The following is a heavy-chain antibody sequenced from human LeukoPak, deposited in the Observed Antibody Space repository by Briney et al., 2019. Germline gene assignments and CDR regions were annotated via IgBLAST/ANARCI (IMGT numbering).Heavy chain of an antibody. J-gene: IGHJ4*02. D-gene: IGHD3-22*01. Sequence: SETLSLTCTVSGGSISGYYWSWIRQPPGKGLEWIGYMYTSGNSNYNPSLKSRVTISVDTSKNQFSLKLSSVTAADTAVYYCARGLFRHYDSSGYRFWGQGTLVTVSS. CDR3: ARGLFRHYDSSGYRF. V-gene: IGHV4-4*09. CDR1: GGSISGYY. CDR2: MYTSGNS.